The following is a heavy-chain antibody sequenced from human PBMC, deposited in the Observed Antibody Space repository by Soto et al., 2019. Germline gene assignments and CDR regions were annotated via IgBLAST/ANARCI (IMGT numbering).Heavy chain of an antibody. CDR1: GGTFSSYA. Sequence: SVKVSCKASGGTFSSYAISWVRQAPGQGLEWMGGIIPIFGTANYAQKFQGRVTITADESTSTAYMELSSLRSEDTAVYYCARVVYYYDSSGYYGMVVWGQGTTVTVSS. V-gene: IGHV1-69*13. CDR2: IIPIFGTA. CDR3: ARVVYYYDSSGYYGMVV. J-gene: IGHJ6*02. D-gene: IGHD3-22*01.